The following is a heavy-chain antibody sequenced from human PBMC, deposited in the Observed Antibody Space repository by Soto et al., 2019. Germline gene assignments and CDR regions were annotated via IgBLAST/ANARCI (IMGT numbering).Heavy chain of an antibody. D-gene: IGHD3-16*02. V-gene: IGHV4-39*01. CDR3: AISQSSMITFGGVILNWFDP. CDR1: GGSISSSSYY. J-gene: IGHJ5*02. Sequence: SETLSLTCTVSGGSISSSSYYWGWIRQPPGKGLEWIGSIYYSGSTYYNPSLKSRVTISVDTSKNQFSLKLSSVTAADTAVYYCAISQSSMITFGGVILNWFDPWGQGTLVTV. CDR2: IYYSGST.